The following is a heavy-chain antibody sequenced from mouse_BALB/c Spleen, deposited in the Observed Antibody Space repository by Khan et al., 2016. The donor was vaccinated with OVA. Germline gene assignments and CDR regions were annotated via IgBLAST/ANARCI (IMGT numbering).Heavy chain of an antibody. D-gene: IGHD2-3*01. V-gene: IGHV5-9-3*01. CDR3: ARQGRIYEGAFDY. CDR1: GFTFNNYA. J-gene: IGHJ2*01. Sequence: EVELVESGGGLVKPGGSLKLSCAASGFTFNNYAMSWVRQTPEKRLVWVATVSSGGSYTYYPDSVKGRFTISRDTAKNTLYLHMSSLRSEDTAMFYCARQGRIYEGAFDYWGQGTTLTVSS. CDR2: VSSGGSYT.